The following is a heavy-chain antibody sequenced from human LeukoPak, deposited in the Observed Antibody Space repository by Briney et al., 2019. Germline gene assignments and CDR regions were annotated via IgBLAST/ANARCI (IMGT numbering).Heavy chain of an antibody. CDR3: ARGYDSSGYYTEFGY. V-gene: IGHV3-23*01. J-gene: IGHJ4*02. Sequence: WGSLRLSCAGSGFTFSSYAMSWVRQAPGKGLEWVSAISGSGGSTFYADSVKGRFTISRDNSKNTLYLQMSSLRAEDTAVYHCARGYDSSGYYTEFGYWGQGTLVTVSS. CDR2: ISGSGGST. CDR1: GFTFSSYA. D-gene: IGHD3-22*01.